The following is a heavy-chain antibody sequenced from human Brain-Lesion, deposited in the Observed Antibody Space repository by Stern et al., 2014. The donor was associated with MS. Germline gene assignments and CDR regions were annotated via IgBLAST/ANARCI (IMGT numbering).Heavy chain of an antibody. CDR2: VSAYNGKT. J-gene: IGHJ4*02. CDR1: GFTFANYG. D-gene: IGHD6-19*01. Sequence: DQLVESGPEVKEPGASVKVSCKTSGFTFANYGIVWVRQAPGQGLEWMGWVSAYNGKTNYEQTFQGRVTMTSDTSTTTAYMELRSLRSDDTAVYYCARYDSGSADYWGQGTLVTVSS. V-gene: IGHV1-18*04. CDR3: ARYDSGSADY.